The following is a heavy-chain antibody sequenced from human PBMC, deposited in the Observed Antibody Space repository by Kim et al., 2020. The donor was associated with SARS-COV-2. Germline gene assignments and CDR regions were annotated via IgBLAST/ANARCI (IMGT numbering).Heavy chain of an antibody. CDR3: ASGGVVAATPVF. J-gene: IGHJ4*02. CDR2: ISSSSSYI. V-gene: IGHV3-21*01. D-gene: IGHD2-15*01. Sequence: GGSLRLSCAASGFTFSSYSMNWVRQAPGKGLEWVSSISSSSSYIYYADSVKGRFTISRDNAKNSLYLQMNSLRAEDTAVYYCASGGVVAATPVFWGQGTLVTVSS. CDR1: GFTFSSYS.